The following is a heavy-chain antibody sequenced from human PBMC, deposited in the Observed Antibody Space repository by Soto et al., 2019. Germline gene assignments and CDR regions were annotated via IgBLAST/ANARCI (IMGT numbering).Heavy chain of an antibody. V-gene: IGHV4-31*03. CDR1: GGSISSGGYY. D-gene: IGHD2-2*01. CDR3: ARVDPAGPAAKLYYYYYYMDV. J-gene: IGHJ6*03. CDR2: IYYSGST. Sequence: SETLSLTCTVSGGSISSGGYYWSWIRQHPGKGLERIGYIYYSGSTYYNPSLKIRVTISVDTSKNQFSLKLSSVTAADTAVYYCARVDPAGPAAKLYYYYYYMDVWGKGTTVTVSS.